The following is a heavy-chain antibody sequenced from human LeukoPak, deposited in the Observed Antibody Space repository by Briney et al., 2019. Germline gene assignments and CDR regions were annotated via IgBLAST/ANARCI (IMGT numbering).Heavy chain of an antibody. V-gene: IGHV7-4-1*02. Sequence: ASVKVSCKASGHTFTSYAMNWVRQAPGQGLEWMGWINTNTGNPTYAQGFTGRFVFSLDTSVSTAYLQISSLKAEDTAVYYCARDWDSGSYHYYYGMDVWGQGTTVTVSS. D-gene: IGHD3-10*01. CDR2: INTNTGNP. J-gene: IGHJ6*02. CDR1: GHTFTSYA. CDR3: ARDWDSGSYHYYYGMDV.